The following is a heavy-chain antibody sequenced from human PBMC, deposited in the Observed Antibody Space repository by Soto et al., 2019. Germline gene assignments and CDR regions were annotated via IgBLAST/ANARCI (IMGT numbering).Heavy chain of an antibody. V-gene: IGHV1-46*01. CDR2: INPSGGST. CDR3: ARDLFKVAVALTYYYYGMDV. D-gene: IGHD6-19*01. J-gene: IGHJ6*02. Sequence: ASVKVSCKASGYTFTSYYMHWVRQAPGQGPEWMGIINPSGGSTSYAQKFQGRVTMTRDTSTSTVYMELSSLRSEDTAVYYCARDLFKVAVALTYYYYGMDVWGQGTTVTVSS. CDR1: GYTFTSYY.